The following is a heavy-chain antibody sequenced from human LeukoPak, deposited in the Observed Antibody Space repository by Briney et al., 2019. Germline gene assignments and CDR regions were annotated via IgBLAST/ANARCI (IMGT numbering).Heavy chain of an antibody. J-gene: IGHJ4*02. CDR2: ISGSGGST. Sequence: GGSLRLSCAASGFTFSSYAMSWVRQAPGKGLEWVSAISGSGGSTYYADSVKGRFTISRDNSKNTLYLQMNSLRAEDTAVYHCAKGSGAGDYFDYWGQGTLVTVSS. CDR3: AKGSGAGDYFDY. CDR1: GFTFSSYA. D-gene: IGHD3-10*01. V-gene: IGHV3-23*01.